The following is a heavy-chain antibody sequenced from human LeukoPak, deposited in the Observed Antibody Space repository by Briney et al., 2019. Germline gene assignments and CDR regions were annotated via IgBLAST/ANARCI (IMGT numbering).Heavy chain of an antibody. CDR3: ARDIFYSNGYYGMDV. V-gene: IGHV3-21*01. D-gene: IGHD4-11*01. CDR2: ISSSSDYI. CDR1: GFTFNSYR. J-gene: IGHJ6*02. Sequence: GGSLRLSCAASGFTFNSYRMNWVRQAPGKGLEWVSSISSSSDYIYYGRFTISRDNAKNSLYLQMNSLRAEDTAVYYCARDIFYSNGYYGMDVWGQGTTVTVSS.